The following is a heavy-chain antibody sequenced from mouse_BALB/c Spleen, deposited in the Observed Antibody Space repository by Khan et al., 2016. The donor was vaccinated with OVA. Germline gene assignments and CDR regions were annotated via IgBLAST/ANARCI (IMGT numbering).Heavy chain of an antibody. J-gene: IGHJ2*01. V-gene: IGHV9-3-1*01. Sequence: QIQLVQSGPDLKKPGETVKISCKASGYTFTDYVMNWVKQAPGKGLKWMGWINTYTGEPTYADDFKGRFAFSLETSASTAYLQINSLKNEDTATYLCARFHGGYWGQGTTLTVSS. CDR1: GYTFTDYV. CDR2: INTYTGEP. CDR3: ARFHGGY.